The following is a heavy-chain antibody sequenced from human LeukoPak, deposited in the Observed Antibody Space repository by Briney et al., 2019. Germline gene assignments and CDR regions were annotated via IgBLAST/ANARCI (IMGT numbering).Heavy chain of an antibody. D-gene: IGHD4-23*01. V-gene: IGHV3-23*01. J-gene: IGHJ4*02. CDR2: ISGSGGST. Sequence: PGGSLRLSCAASGFTFSSYAMSWVREAPGKGLEWGSAISGSGGSTYYADSVRGRFTISRDNSKNTLYLQMNSLRAEDTAVYYCAKDPLTTVVTLVDYWGQGTLVTVSS. CDR3: AKDPLTTVVTLVDY. CDR1: GFTFSSYA.